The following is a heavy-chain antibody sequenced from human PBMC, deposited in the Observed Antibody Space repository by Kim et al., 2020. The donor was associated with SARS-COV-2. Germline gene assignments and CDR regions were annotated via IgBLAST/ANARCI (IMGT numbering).Heavy chain of an antibody. CDR2: IYYSGST. J-gene: IGHJ3*02. Sequence: SETLSLTCTVSGGSISSSSYYWGWIRQPPGKGLEWIGSIYYSGSTYYNPSLKSRVTISVDTSKNQFSLKLSSVTAADTAVYYCARQGEEAFDIWGQGTMVTVSS. CDR3: ARQGEEAFDI. D-gene: IGHD3-16*01. CDR1: GGSISSSSYY. V-gene: IGHV4-39*01.